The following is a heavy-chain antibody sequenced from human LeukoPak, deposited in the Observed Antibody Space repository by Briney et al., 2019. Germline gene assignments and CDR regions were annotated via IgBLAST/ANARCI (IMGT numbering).Heavy chain of an antibody. V-gene: IGHV4-4*07. Sequence: PSETLSLTCTVSGGSISSCYWSWIRQPAGKGLEWIGRIYTSGSTNYNPSLKSRVTMSVDTSKNQFSLKLSSVTAADTAVYYCARELYRNRDYDFWSGYYTTFLFGAFDIWGQGTMVTVSS. D-gene: IGHD3-3*01. CDR2: IYTSGST. J-gene: IGHJ3*02. CDR1: GGSISSCY. CDR3: ARELYRNRDYDFWSGYYTTFLFGAFDI.